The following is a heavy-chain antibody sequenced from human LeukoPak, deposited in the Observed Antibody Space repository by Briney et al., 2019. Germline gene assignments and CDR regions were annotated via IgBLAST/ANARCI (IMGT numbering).Heavy chain of an antibody. CDR3: AKQGSDTSPKYHDY. D-gene: IGHD2-2*01. J-gene: IGHJ4*02. Sequence: GGSLRLSCAASGFAFGAYALTWVRQAPGKGLEWVSSMSPTGNTLYYAASVKGRFTISRDNSKNPVYLQLNSLRADDTAVYYCAKQGSDTSPKYHDYWGQGALVTVSS. V-gene: IGHV3-23*01. CDR1: GFAFGAYA. CDR2: MSPTGNTL.